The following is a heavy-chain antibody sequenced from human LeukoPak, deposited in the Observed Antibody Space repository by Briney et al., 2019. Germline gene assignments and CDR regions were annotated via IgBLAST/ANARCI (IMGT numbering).Heavy chain of an antibody. CDR2: IHTSGST. Sequence: SETLSLTCTVSGGSTSNYFCTWLRQSAGKGLEWIGRIHTSGSTNYNPSLKSRGSMSVDTSKNQFSLKLGSVTAADTAVYYCARDQEGHGYYFDYWGQGALVTVSS. CDR1: GGSTSNYF. D-gene: IGHD3-3*01. CDR3: ARDQEGHGYYFDY. J-gene: IGHJ4*02. V-gene: IGHV4-4*07.